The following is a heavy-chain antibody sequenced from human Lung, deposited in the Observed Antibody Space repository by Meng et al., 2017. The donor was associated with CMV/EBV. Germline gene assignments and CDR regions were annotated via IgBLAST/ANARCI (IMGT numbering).Heavy chain of an antibody. CDR1: DFTVSSNY. CDR3: TRVFGSGSQRYGGYYGMDV. D-gene: IGHD3-10*01. J-gene: IGHJ6*02. V-gene: IGHV3-53*01. CDR2: IYSGGTT. Sequence: GXXRLSCAASDFTVSSNYMSWVRQAPGKGLEWVSLIYSGGTTYYADSVKGRFTISRDNSKNTLYLQMNSLRAEETAVYYCTRVFGSGSQRYGGYYGMDVXGQGXTVTVSS.